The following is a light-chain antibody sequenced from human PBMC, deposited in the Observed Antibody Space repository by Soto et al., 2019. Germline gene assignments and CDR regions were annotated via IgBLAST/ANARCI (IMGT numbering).Light chain of an antibody. CDR3: CSYAGSSTDVV. CDR1: SSDVGSYNL. Sequence: QSALTQPASVSGSPGQSITISCTGTSSDVGSYNLVSWYQQHPGKAPKLMIYEGSKRPSGVSNRFSGSKSGNTASLTISGLQAEDEADYSCCSYAGSSTDVVFGGGTKRTVL. CDR2: EGS. V-gene: IGLV2-23*01. J-gene: IGLJ2*01.